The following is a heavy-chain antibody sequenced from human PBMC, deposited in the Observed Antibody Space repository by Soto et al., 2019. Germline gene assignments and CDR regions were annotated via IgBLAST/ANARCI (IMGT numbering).Heavy chain of an antibody. V-gene: IGHV4-34*01. D-gene: IGHD2-2*02. CDR3: ARGYRVRRHTGCYYYYGMDV. J-gene: IGHJ6*02. CDR1: GGSFSGYY. Sequence: ASETLSLTCAVYGGSFSGYYWSWIRQPPGKGLEWIGEINHSGSTNYNPSLKSRVTISVDTSKNQFSLKLSSVTAADTAVYYCARGYRVRRHTGCYYYYGMDVWGQGTTVTVSS. CDR2: INHSGST.